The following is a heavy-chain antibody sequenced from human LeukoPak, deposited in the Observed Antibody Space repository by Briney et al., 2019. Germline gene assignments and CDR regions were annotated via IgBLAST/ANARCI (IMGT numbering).Heavy chain of an antibody. V-gene: IGHV3-21*01. CDR3: ARDPLEEAGYSHFDY. D-gene: IGHD3-9*01. CDR2: ISSSSSYI. Sequence: GGSLRLSCAASGFTFSSYSMNWVRQAPGKGLEWVSSISSSSSYIYYADSVKGRFTISRDNAKNSLYLQMNSLRAEDTAVYYFARDPLEEAGYSHFDYWGQGTLVTVSS. J-gene: IGHJ4*02. CDR1: GFTFSSYS.